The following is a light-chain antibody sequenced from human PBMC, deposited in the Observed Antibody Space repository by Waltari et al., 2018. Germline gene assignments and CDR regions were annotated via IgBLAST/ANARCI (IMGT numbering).Light chain of an antibody. CDR2: RAS. Sequence: SCRASQIVSANLAWYQQKPGQAPRLLSYRASTRATGIPATFGGSGSGTEFTLTISSLQSEDFAIYYCQQYNMWPRTFGQGTKVEIK. J-gene: IGKJ1*01. CDR3: QQYNMWPRT. V-gene: IGKV3-15*01. CDR1: QIVSAN.